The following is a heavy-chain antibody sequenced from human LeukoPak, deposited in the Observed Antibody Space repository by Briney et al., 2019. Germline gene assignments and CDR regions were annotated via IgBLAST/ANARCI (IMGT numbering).Heavy chain of an antibody. CDR1: GFTFSSYG. CDR3: AKDRAGYYGSGSYRYYGMDV. V-gene: IGHV3-30*18. Sequence: GRSLRLSCAASGFTFSSYGMHWVRQAPGKGLEWVAVISYDGSNKYYADSVKGRFTISRDNSKNTLYLQMNSLRAEDTAVYYCAKDRAGYYGSGSYRYYGMDVWGKGTTVTVSS. CDR2: ISYDGSNK. D-gene: IGHD3-10*01. J-gene: IGHJ6*04.